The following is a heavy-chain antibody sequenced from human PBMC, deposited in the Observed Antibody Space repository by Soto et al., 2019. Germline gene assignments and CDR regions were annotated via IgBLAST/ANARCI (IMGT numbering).Heavy chain of an antibody. J-gene: IGHJ4*02. Sequence: SETLSLTCTASGGSISSYYWSWIRQPPGTGLEWIGYIYYSGSTNYNPSLKSRVTISVDTSKNQFSLKLSSVTAADTAVYYCASLPYDILTGYYGYFDYWGQGTLVTVSS. CDR3: ASLPYDILTGYYGYFDY. V-gene: IGHV4-59*01. CDR2: IYYSGST. D-gene: IGHD3-9*01. CDR1: GGSISSYY.